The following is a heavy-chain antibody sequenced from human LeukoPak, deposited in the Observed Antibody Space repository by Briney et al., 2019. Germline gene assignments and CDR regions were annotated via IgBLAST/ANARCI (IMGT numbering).Heavy chain of an antibody. CDR1: GFTFSTYW. CDR2: IKQYGTEK. V-gene: IGHV3-7*05. D-gene: IGHD6-19*01. CDR3: ARDVSSGWASFDY. J-gene: IGHJ4*02. Sequence: GGSLRLSCEASGFTFSTYWMNWVRQAPGKGLEWVANIKQYGTEKYYVDSVKGRFTISRDNTKNSLYLQMNSLRAEDTAVYFCARDVSSGWASFDYWGQGTLVTVSS.